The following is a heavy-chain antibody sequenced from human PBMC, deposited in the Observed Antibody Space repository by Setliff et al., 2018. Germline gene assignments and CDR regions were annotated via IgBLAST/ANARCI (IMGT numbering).Heavy chain of an antibody. J-gene: IGHJ5*02. Sequence: SETLSLTCAVSGGSLNSGSYYWSWIRQSTERGLEWLGRLHTSGSTTYNPALNSRVTISVDTSTNQFSLRLTSLTAADTAVYFCARDNTILGATDHWGHGTWVTVSA. V-gene: IGHV4-61*02. CDR2: LHTSGST. CDR1: GGSLNSGSYY. CDR3: ARDNTILGATDH. D-gene: IGHD1-26*01.